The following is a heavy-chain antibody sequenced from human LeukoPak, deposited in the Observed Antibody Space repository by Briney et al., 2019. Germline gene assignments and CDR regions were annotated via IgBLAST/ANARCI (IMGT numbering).Heavy chain of an antibody. CDR3: AKDPQRYNWNDLPDY. V-gene: IGHV3-43*02. Sequence: RSGGSLRLSCAASGFTFDDYGMSWVRQAPGKGLEWVSGINWNGGSTYYADSVKGRFTISRDNSKNSLYLQMNSLRTEDTALYYCAKDPQRYNWNDLPDYWGQGTLVTVSS. CDR2: INWNGGST. D-gene: IGHD1-1*01. J-gene: IGHJ4*02. CDR1: GFTFDDYG.